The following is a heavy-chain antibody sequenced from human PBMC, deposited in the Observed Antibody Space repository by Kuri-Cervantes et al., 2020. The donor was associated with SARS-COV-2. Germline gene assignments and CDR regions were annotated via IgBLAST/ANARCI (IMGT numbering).Heavy chain of an antibody. CDR2: IWYDGENE. J-gene: IGHJ6*03. CDR3: ARGAANYYYMDV. V-gene: IGHV3-33*08. Sequence: LSLTCVASGFTFSNYVIHWVRQAPGKGLEWVAVIWYDGENEYYAGSVKGRFTISRDNSKNTVSPHMNSLRAEDTAMYYCARGAANYYYMDVWGKGTTVTVSS. D-gene: IGHD3-16*01. CDR1: GFTFSNYV.